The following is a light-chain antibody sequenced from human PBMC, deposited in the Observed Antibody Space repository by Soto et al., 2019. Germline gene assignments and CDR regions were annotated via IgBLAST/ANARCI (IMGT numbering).Light chain of an antibody. CDR2: AAS. Sequence: DIQMTQSPSSLSASVGDRFTITCRASQSISSYLNWYQQKPGKAPKLLIYAASSLQSGVPSRFSGSGSGTDFTLTIRSLQPEDFATYYCQQSYSTPPETFGQGTTVDIK. CDR1: QSISSY. V-gene: IGKV1-39*01. J-gene: IGKJ1*01. CDR3: QQSYSTPPET.